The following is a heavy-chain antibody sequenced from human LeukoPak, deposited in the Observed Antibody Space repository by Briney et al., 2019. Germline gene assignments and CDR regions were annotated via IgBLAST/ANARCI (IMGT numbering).Heavy chain of an antibody. CDR3: ARHVWSNTFYYGSGSPGLDY. D-gene: IGHD3-10*01. Sequence: PSETLSLTCTVSGGAISSYYWSWIRQPPGKGLEWIGYIYYSGSTNYNPSLKSRVIISVDTSKNQFSLKLSSVPAADTAVYYCARHVWSNTFYYGSGSPGLDYWGQGILVTVSS. J-gene: IGHJ4*02. CDR2: IYYSGST. V-gene: IGHV4-59*08. CDR1: GGAISSYY.